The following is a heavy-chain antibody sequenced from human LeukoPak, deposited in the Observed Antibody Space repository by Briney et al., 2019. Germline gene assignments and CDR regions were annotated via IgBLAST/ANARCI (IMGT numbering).Heavy chain of an antibody. CDR1: GYTFTSYD. J-gene: IGHJ4*02. V-gene: IGHV1-8*01. Sequence: VSVKVSCKASGYTFTSYDINWVQQATGQGLEWMGWMNPNSGNTGYAQKFQGRVTMTRNTSISTAYMELSSLRSEDTAVYYCARDGGYYDFWSGYYWGQGTLVTVSS. D-gene: IGHD3-3*01. CDR3: ARDGGYYDFWSGYY. CDR2: MNPNSGNT.